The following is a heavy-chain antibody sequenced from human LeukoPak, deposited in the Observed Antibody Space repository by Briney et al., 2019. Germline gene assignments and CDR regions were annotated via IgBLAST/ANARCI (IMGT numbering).Heavy chain of an antibody. CDR2: IYSGGST. Sequence: GGSLRLSCAASGFTFSDYYMSWVRQAPGKGLEWVSVIYSGGSTYYADSVKGRFTISRDNSKNTLYLQMNSLRAEDTAVYYCARSYGDYGLAGYYYYMDVWGKGTTVTISS. J-gene: IGHJ6*03. CDR3: ARSYGDYGLAGYYYYMDV. CDR1: GFTFSDYY. V-gene: IGHV3-53*01. D-gene: IGHD4-17*01.